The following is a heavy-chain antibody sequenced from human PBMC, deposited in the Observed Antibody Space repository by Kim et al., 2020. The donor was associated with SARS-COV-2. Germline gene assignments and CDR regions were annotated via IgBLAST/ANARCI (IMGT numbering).Heavy chain of an antibody. J-gene: IGHJ4*02. V-gene: IGHV3-11*04. D-gene: IGHD2-2*01. Sequence: KGRFTISRDNAKNSLYLQMNSLRAEDTAVYYCARARGIEDIVVVPAAMDYWGQGTLVTVSS. CDR3: ARARGIEDIVVVPAAMDY.